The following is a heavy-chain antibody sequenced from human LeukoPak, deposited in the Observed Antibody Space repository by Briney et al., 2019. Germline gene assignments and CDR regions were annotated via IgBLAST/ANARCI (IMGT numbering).Heavy chain of an antibody. Sequence: SETLSLTCTVSGDSITSYHWSWIRQPPGKGLEWIGYIYTSGSTNYNPSLKSRVTMSLDTSNNQFSLKVSSVTAADTAVYYCARRNSRYNWFDSWGQGTLVTVSS. CDR3: ARRNSRYNWFDS. V-gene: IGHV4-4*09. CDR2: IYTSGST. J-gene: IGHJ5*01. D-gene: IGHD6-13*01. CDR1: GDSITSYH.